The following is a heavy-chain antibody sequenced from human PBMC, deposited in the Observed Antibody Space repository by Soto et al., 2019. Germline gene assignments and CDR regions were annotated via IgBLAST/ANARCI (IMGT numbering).Heavy chain of an antibody. CDR3: ARAPYSSSWYGGGFDY. J-gene: IGHJ4*02. CDR2: INAGNGNT. D-gene: IGHD6-13*01. V-gene: IGHV1-3*01. CDR1: GYTFTSYA. Sequence: GASVKVSCKASGYTFTSYAMHWVRQAPGQRLEWMGWINAGNGNTKYSQKFQGRVTITRDTSASTAYMELSSLRSEDTAVYYCARAPYSSSWYGGGFDYWGQGTLVTVSS.